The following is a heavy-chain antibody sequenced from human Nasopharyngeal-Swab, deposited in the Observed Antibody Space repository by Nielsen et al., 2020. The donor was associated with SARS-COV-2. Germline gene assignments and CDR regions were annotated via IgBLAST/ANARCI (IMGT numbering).Heavy chain of an antibody. J-gene: IGHJ4*02. V-gene: IGHV4-59*08. CDR3: ARGFDY. Sequence: SETLSLTCTVSGASISSYYWSWIRQPPGKGLEWVAYSHYSGSTNYNPSLKSRVTISVDTSKRQFSLMLTSVTAADTAVYYCARGFDYWGQGTLVTVSS. CDR1: GASISSYY. CDR2: SHYSGST.